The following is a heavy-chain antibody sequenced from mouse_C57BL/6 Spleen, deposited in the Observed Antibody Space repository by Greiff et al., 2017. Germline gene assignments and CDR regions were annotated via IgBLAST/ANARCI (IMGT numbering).Heavy chain of an antibody. CDR1: GYTFTSYG. CDR2: IYPRSGNT. D-gene: IGHD1-1*01. Sequence: VQLQQSGAELARPGASVQLSCKASGYTFTSYGISWVKQRNGQGLEWIGEIYPRSGNTYYNEKFKGKATLTADKSSSTAYMELRSLTSEDSAVYFCAGYEITAVVAPLAYWGQGTLVTISA. V-gene: IGHV1-81*01. J-gene: IGHJ3*01. CDR3: AGYEITAVVAPLAY.